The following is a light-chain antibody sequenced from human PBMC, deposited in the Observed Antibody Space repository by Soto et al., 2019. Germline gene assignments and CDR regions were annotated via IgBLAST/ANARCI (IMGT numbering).Light chain of an antibody. CDR3: QQGKSFPYT. V-gene: IGKV3-20*01. J-gene: IGKJ2*01. CDR1: QSVSDGF. Sequence: EIVMTQSPGTLSLSPGERATLSCRASQSVSDGFLAWYQQKPGQAPRLVISGASTRATGIPDRFRGSGSGTDFTLTISRLEPEDFATYYCQQGKSFPYTFGQGTRLET. CDR2: GAS.